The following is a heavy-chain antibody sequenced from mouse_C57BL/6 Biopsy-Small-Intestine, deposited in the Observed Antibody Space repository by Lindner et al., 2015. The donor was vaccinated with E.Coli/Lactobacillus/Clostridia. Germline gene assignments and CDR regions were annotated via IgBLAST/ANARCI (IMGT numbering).Heavy chain of an antibody. Sequence: VQLQESGPELVEPGASVKISCKASGYSFTDYNMNWVKQNNGKSLEWIGIINPNYGTTSYNQKFKGKATLTVDQSSSTAYMQLNSLTSEDSAVYYCARERIWDYDIRYFDVWGTGTTVTVSS. D-gene: IGHD2-4*01. J-gene: IGHJ1*03. CDR2: INPNYGTT. V-gene: IGHV1-39*01. CDR1: GYSFTDYN. CDR3: ARERIWDYDIRYFDV.